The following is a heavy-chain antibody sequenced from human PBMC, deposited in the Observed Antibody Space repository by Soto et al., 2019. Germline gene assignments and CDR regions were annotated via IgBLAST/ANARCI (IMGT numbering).Heavy chain of an antibody. D-gene: IGHD1-26*01. V-gene: IGHV4-59*08. Sequence: SETLSLTCTVSGGSISSYFWSWIRQPPGKGLEWIGYIYSSEYTDYNPSLKSRVTLSVDTSKDQFSLQLKSVTAADTAVYYCATQEVGGSYVYTFDPWGQGTLVT. J-gene: IGHJ5*02. CDR1: GGSISSYF. CDR2: IYSSEYT. CDR3: ATQEVGGSYVYTFDP.